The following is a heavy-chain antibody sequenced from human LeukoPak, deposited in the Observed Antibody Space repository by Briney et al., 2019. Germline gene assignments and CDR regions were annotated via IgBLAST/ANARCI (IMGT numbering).Heavy chain of an antibody. V-gene: IGHV4-59*08. D-gene: IGHD5-12*01. Sequence: SETLSLTCTVSGGSINSYYWSWVRQPPGKGLEWIGYISDSGSTNYNPSLKSRVTISLDTSKNQFSLMLSSVTAADTAVYYCAREGISGYDWDYWGQGTLVTVSS. J-gene: IGHJ4*02. CDR1: GGSINSYY. CDR2: ISDSGST. CDR3: AREGISGYDWDY.